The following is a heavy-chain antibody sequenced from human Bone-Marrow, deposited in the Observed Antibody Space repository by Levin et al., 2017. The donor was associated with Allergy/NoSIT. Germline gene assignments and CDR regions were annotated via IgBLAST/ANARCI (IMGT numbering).Heavy chain of an antibody. Sequence: SGPTLVKPTQTVTLTCSFSGFSLTTPGVGVGWIRQPPGKALEWLALIYWSDVKRYSTSLRTRLAVSKDTSTNQVFLTMTNIDPLDTATYFRAHAPAYCTEEKCYPSWFDSWGQGALVTVSS. J-gene: IGHJ5*01. CDR3: AHAPAYCTEEKCYPSWFDS. D-gene: IGHD2-8*02. CDR1: GFSLTTPGVG. CDR2: IYWSDVK. V-gene: IGHV2-5*01.